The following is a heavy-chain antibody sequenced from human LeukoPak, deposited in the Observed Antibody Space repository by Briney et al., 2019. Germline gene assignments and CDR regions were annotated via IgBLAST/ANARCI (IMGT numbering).Heavy chain of an antibody. Sequence: GESLKISCKGSGYTFTNYWIGWVRQMPGKGLEYMGIIYPRDSDTRYSPSFEGRVTISADKSISTAYLQWSSLKASDTAMYFCARKFCSSTTCYVAFDMWGQGTMVTVSS. CDR1: GYTFTNYW. CDR2: IYPRDSDT. J-gene: IGHJ3*02. D-gene: IGHD2-2*01. V-gene: IGHV5-51*01. CDR3: ARKFCSSTTCYVAFDM.